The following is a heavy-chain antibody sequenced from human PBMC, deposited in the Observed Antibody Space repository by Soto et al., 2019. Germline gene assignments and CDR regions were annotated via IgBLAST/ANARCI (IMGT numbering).Heavy chain of an antibody. CDR1: GFTFGDYA. V-gene: IGHV3-9*01. J-gene: IGHJ4*02. CDR3: ATRHYYGSGSYHLDN. Sequence: EIHLVESGGGLVQPGRSLRLACTGSGFTFGDYAMHWVRQPPGKGLEWVSHITWNSGRIDYADSVKGRFTISRDNAKNSLYLQVNSLRAEDTAVYYCATRHYYGSGSYHLDNWGQGTLVTVSS. CDR2: ITWNSGRI. D-gene: IGHD3-10*01.